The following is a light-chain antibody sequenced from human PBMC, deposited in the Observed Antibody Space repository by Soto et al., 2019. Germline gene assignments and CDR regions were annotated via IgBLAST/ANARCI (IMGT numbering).Light chain of an antibody. J-gene: IGKJ2*01. Sequence: EIVLTQSPDTLSLSPGERATLSCRASQSVTSGYLAWYQQKPSQPPRPLIYTVSRRATGIPDRYSGSGSGTDFTLSINRLEPDDFVVYYCQQYDTFPYTFGQGT. CDR2: TVS. V-gene: IGKV3-20*01. CDR1: QSVTSGY. CDR3: QQYDTFPYT.